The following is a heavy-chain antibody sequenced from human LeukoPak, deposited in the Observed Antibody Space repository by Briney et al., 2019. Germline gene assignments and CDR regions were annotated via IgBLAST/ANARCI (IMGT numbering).Heavy chain of an antibody. V-gene: IGHV3-74*01. CDR3: ARRGYDTGTLDY. CDR1: GFTFSSYW. J-gene: IGHJ4*02. Sequence: GGSLRLSCAASGFTFSSYWRHWVRQAPGNGLVCVSRINSDETSTSYADSVKGRFTIYRDNAKNTLYLQMLSLRAEDTAVYYCARRGYDTGTLDYWGQGTLVTVSS. CDR2: INSDETST. D-gene: IGHD3-22*01.